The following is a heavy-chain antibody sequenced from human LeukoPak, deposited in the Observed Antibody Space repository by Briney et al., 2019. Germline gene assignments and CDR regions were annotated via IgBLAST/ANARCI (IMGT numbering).Heavy chain of an antibody. CDR2: INPSGGST. CDR1: GYTFTSYY. J-gene: IGHJ6*02. V-gene: IGHV1-46*01. CDR3: AKGGWLRYYYYGMDV. Sequence: ASVKVSCKASGYTFTSYYMHWVRQAPGQGLEWMGIINPSGGSTSYAQKFQGRVTMTRDTSTSTVYMELSSLRSEDTAVYYCAKGGWLRYYYYGMDVWGQGPTVTVSS. D-gene: IGHD5-12*01.